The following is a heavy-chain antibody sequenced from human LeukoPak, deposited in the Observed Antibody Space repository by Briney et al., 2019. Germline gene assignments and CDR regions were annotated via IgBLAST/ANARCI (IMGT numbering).Heavy chain of an antibody. V-gene: IGHV4-31*03. D-gene: IGHD6-19*01. CDR1: GGSISSSGYY. CDR3: ARADASGWPFEY. Sequence: SETLTLTCTVSGGSISSSGYYWSWIRQHPGKGLEWIGYIYYSGSTYYNPSLKSRVTISVDTSKNQFSLKLRSVTAADTAVYYCARADASGWPFEYWGQGTLVTVSS. CDR2: IYYSGST. J-gene: IGHJ4*02.